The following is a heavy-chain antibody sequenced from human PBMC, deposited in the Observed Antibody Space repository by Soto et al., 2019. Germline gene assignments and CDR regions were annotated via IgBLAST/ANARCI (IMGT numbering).Heavy chain of an antibody. CDR1: GFTFSSYT. V-gene: IGHV3-23*01. J-gene: IGHJ4*02. CDR2: ISSSGGST. Sequence: EVQLLESGGGLVQPGGSLRLSCAASGFTFSSYTMSWVRQGPGKGLEWVSGISSSGGSTVYADSVKGRFTISRDNFKNTLCLQMNSLRAEDTAVYYCAKGWGDYGGQGTPVTVSS. D-gene: IGHD7-27*01. CDR3: AKGWGDY.